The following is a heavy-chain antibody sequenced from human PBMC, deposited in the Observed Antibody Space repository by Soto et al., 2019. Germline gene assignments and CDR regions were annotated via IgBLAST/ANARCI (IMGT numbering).Heavy chain of an antibody. CDR2: INHSGGT. CDR3: ARDPQGDGSIDFDS. J-gene: IGHJ4*02. D-gene: IGHD6-6*01. CDR1: GGSLIDFN. V-gene: IGHV4-34*01. Sequence: PSETLSLTCAVYGGSLIDFNWSWIRQPPGKGLEWIGEINHSGGTNYNPSLTSRATISVDTSKNQFSLKLSSVTAADTAMYYCARDPQGDGSIDFDSWGQGTLVTVS.